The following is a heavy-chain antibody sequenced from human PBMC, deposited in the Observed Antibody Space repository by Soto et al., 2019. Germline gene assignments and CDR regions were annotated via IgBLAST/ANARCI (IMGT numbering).Heavy chain of an antibody. CDR3: ARVSRDFDYYYYMDV. CDR1: GGSISSGGYY. V-gene: IGHV4-31*03. J-gene: IGHJ6*03. D-gene: IGHD3-3*01. CDR2: IYYSGST. Sequence: PSETLSLTCTVSGGSISSGGYYWSWIRQHPGKGLEWIGYIYYSGSTYYNPSLKSRVTISVDTSKNQFSLKLSSVTAADTAVYYCARVSRDFDYYYYMDVWGKGTTVTVSS.